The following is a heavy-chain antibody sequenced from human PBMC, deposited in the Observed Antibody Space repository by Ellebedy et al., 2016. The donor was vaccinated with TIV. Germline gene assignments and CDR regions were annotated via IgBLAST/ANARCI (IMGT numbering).Heavy chain of an antibody. CDR2: IYYSGRT. D-gene: IGHD3-22*01. CDR3: VSTPSPTYFYDSSGYASFDY. V-gene: IGHV4-30-4*01. J-gene: IGHJ4*02. CDR1: GGSISSGDYY. Sequence: MPSETLSLTCTVSGGSISSGDYYWSWIRQPPGKGLEWIGYIYYSGRTHYNPSLRSRITISVDTSKNQFSLKQTSVTAADTAVYYYVSTPSPTYFYDSSGYASFDYWGQGTLVTVSS.